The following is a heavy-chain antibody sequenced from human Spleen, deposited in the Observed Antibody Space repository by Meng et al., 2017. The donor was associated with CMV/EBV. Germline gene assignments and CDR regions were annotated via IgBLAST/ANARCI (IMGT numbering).Heavy chain of an antibody. CDR1: GFTFSSYA. D-gene: IGHD6-19*01. V-gene: IGHV3-23*01. Sequence: GVLKISCAASGFTFSSYAMSWVRQAPGKGLEWVSAISGSGGSTYYADSVKGRFTISRDNSKNTLYLQMNSLRAEDTAVYYCAKDRGSSGWYDYWGQGTPVTVSS. CDR3: AKDRGSSGWYDY. CDR2: ISGSGGST. J-gene: IGHJ4*02.